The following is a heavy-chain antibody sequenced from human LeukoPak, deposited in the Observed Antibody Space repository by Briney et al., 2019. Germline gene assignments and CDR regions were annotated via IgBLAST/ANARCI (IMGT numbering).Heavy chain of an antibody. D-gene: IGHD4-23*01. Sequence: ASVKVSCKASGYTFTDYYMHWVRQTPGQGLECMGWINPNSGGTNYTQKFQGRVTMTRDTSIITAYMELSRLTSDDTAVYYCARDLATTTVVTPSDTFDIWGQGTLVTVSS. J-gene: IGHJ4*02. V-gene: IGHV1-2*02. CDR1: GYTFTDYY. CDR3: ARDLATTTVVTPSDTFDI. CDR2: INPNSGGT.